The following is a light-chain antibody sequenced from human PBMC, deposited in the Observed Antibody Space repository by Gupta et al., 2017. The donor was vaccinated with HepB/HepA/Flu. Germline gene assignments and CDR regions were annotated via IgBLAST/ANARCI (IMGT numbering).Light chain of an antibody. CDR3: QVWDSSSDNPVV. Sequence: SSVLPQPPSVSVAPGQTARITCGGNNIGSKSVHWYQQKPGQAPVLVVYDDSDRPSGIPEGVSGSNSGNTATMTISRVEAGDEADYYCQVWDSSSDNPVVFGGGTTLTVL. V-gene: IGLV3-21*02. CDR1: NIGSKS. J-gene: IGLJ2*01. CDR2: DDS.